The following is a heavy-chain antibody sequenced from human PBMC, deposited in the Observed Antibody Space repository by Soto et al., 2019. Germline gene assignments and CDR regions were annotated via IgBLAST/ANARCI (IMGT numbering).Heavy chain of an antibody. Sequence: GGSLRLSCAASGFTFSSYAMHWVRQAPGKGLEWVAVISYDGSSKYYADSVKGRFTISRANSKNTLYLLMNSLRAEDTAVYYCARDVSSTSVLIGMDVWGQGTTVTVSS. J-gene: IGHJ6*02. CDR2: ISYDGSSK. D-gene: IGHD2-2*01. CDR1: GFTFSSYA. CDR3: ARDVSSTSVLIGMDV. V-gene: IGHV3-30-3*01.